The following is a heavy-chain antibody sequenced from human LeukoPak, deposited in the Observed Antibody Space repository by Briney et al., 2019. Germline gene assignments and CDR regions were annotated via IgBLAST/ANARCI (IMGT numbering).Heavy chain of an antibody. V-gene: IGHV5-51*01. D-gene: IGHD3-3*01. J-gene: IGHJ4*02. CDR3: ARQNDFRLDY. Sequence: GESLKISCKGSGYTFSSYWIGWVRQMPGKGLEWMGIIYPGDSDTRYSPSLQGQVTISVNTSIGTAYLQWSSLKASDTAIYYCARQNDFRLDYWGQGTLVTVSS. CDR2: IYPGDSDT. CDR1: GYTFSSYW.